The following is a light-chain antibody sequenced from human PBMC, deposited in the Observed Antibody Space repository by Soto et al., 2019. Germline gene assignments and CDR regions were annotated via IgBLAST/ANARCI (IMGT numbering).Light chain of an antibody. CDR2: GTS. J-gene: IGKJ2*01. Sequence: EIVLTQSPGTLSLSPGERATLSCRTSQTVSSTYLAWYQQKRGQAPRLLIYGTSNRATGIPDRFSGSGSAKDFTLIISRLEPEDFAVYHCQLYGSSPLYSFAQGTELEIK. V-gene: IGKV3-20*01. CDR1: QTVSSTY. CDR3: QLYGSSPLYS.